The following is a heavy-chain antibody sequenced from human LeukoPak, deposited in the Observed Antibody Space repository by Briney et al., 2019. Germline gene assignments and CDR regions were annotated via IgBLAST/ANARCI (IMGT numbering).Heavy chain of an antibody. Sequence: GGSLRLSCAASGFTVSSNYMSWVRQAPGKGLEWVSVIYSGGSTYYADSVKGRFTISRDNSKNTLYLQMNSPRAEDTAVYYCAREWELTYFDYWGQGTLVTVSS. V-gene: IGHV3-53*01. D-gene: IGHD1-26*01. CDR3: AREWELTYFDY. CDR1: GFTVSSNY. CDR2: IYSGGST. J-gene: IGHJ4*02.